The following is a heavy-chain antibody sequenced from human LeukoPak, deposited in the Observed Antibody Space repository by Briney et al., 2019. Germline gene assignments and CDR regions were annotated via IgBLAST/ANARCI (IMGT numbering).Heavy chain of an antibody. CDR2: IYYSGST. Sequence: SQTLSLTCAVSGGSISSGGYSWSWIRQPPGKGLEWIGYIYYSGSTYYNPSLKSRVTISVDTSKNQFSLKLSSVTAADTAVYYCARVVGIAAAADYWGQGTLVTVSS. CDR3: ARVVGIAAAADY. J-gene: IGHJ4*02. CDR1: GGSISSGGYS. D-gene: IGHD6-13*01. V-gene: IGHV4-30-4*07.